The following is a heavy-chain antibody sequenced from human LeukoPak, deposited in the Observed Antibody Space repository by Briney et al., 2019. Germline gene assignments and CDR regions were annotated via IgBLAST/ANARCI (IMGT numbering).Heavy chain of an antibody. D-gene: IGHD6-19*01. Sequence: TGGSLRLSCAASGFTFSSYGMHWVRQAPGKGLEWVAVISYDGSNKYYADSVKGRFTISRDNSKNTLYLQMNSLRAEDTAVYYCASVGAVVDYWGQGTLVTVSS. V-gene: IGHV3-30*03. CDR1: GFTFSSYG. J-gene: IGHJ4*02. CDR3: ASVGAVVDY. CDR2: ISYDGSNK.